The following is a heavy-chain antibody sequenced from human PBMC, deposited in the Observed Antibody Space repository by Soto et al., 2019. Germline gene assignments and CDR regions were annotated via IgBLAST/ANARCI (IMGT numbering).Heavy chain of an antibody. CDR1: GGSISSGGYS. Sequence: QLQLQESGSGLVKPSQTLSLTCAVSGGSISSGGYSWSWIRQPPGKGLEWIGYIYHSGSTYYNPSPKRSGPSTVERVQNQFPLEVSPVAAGVPAVDFWARGESRQPEWFRPWGQGTLVTVSS. V-gene: IGHV4-30-2*01. CDR3: ARGESRQPEWFRP. D-gene: IGHD3-3*01. CDR2: IYHSGST. J-gene: IGHJ5*02.